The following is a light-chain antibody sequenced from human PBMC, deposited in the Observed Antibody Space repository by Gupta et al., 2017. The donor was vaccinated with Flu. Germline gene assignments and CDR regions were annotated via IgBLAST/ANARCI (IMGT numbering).Light chain of an antibody. CDR2: AAS. CDR3: QQLNSYPLT. J-gene: IGKJ4*01. Sequence: DIQLTQSPSFLSASVGDRVTSTCRASHGISSYLAWYQQKPGKAPKLLIYAASTVQSGVPSRLSGSGSGTEFTLTISSLQPEDFATYYCQQLNSYPLTFGGGTKVEIK. V-gene: IGKV1-9*01. CDR1: HGISSY.